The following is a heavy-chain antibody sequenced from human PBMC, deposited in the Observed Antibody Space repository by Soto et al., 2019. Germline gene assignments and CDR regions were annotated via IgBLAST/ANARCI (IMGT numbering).Heavy chain of an antibody. J-gene: IGHJ6*02. CDR3: AKASSPYYYFYGVDV. CDR2: ISYDGSDT. CDR1: GFTFSFFG. Sequence: ESGGGVVQPGRSLRLSCAASGFTFSFFGMHWVRQAPGKGLEWLAVISYDGSDTSYADSVKGRFTISRDYSKNALYLQIDSLRAEDTAVYYCAKASSPYYYFYGVDVWGQGTTVTVSS. V-gene: IGHV3-30*18. D-gene: IGHD6-6*01.